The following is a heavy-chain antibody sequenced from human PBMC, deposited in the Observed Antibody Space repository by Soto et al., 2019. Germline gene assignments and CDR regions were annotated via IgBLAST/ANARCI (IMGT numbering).Heavy chain of an antibody. Sequence: QVQLVQSGAEVKKPGASVKVSCKASGYTFTSTWMHWVRQAPGQGLEWMGIINPYGGAATYAEKFQGRVTMTRDTSTATDYMELSSLRSEDTAMYYCARDRSHSSPYWWLDYWGQGTQVTVSS. V-gene: IGHV1-46*01. D-gene: IGHD3-22*01. CDR3: ARDRSHSSPYWWLDY. CDR2: INPYGGAA. J-gene: IGHJ4*02. CDR1: GYTFTSTW.